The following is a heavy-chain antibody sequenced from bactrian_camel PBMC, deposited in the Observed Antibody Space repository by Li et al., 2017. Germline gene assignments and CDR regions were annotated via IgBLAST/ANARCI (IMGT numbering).Heavy chain of an antibody. V-gene: IGHV3S6*01. CDR2: IDADGKI. CDR1: GWTGNGYC. D-gene: IGHD5*01. Sequence: HVQLVESGGGSVQAGGSLRLSCVASGWTGNGYCMAWFRQAPDKEREGVGVIDADGKIAYTDSVKGRFTISKDNARNTLYLQMNTLKPDDTAMYFCAVRLNSGCPTRPADFGYWGQGTQVTVS. J-gene: IGHJ6*01. CDR3: AVRLNSGCPTRPADFGY.